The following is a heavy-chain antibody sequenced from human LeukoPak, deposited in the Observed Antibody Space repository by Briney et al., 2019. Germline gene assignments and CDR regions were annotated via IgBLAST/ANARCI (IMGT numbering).Heavy chain of an antibody. CDR1: GFTFSNAW. CDR2: IKSKTDGGTT. V-gene: IGHV3-15*01. J-gene: IGHJ3*02. Sequence: GGSLRLSCAASGFTFSNAWMSWVRQAPGKGLEWVGRIKSKTDGGTTDYAAPVKGRFTISRDDSKNTLYLQMNSLKTEDTAVYYCTTPGRITILRYFDWLNAGTDAFDIWGQGTMVTVSS. CDR3: TTPGRITILRYFDWLNAGTDAFDI. D-gene: IGHD3-9*01.